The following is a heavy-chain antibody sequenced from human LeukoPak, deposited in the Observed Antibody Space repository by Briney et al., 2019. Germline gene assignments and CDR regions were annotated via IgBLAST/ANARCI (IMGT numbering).Heavy chain of an antibody. CDR2: ISTDGSIK. J-gene: IGHJ4*02. CDR3: ASISGIPEPNYDY. CDR1: GFTFSNYG. D-gene: IGHD1-14*01. Sequence: PGGSLRLSCAASGFTFSNYGLHWVRQAPGKGLEWVALISTDGSIKNYADSVKGRFTISRDNSKNTLYLQMNSLRTEDTAVYYCASISGIPEPNYDYWGQGTLVTVSS. V-gene: IGHV3-30*03.